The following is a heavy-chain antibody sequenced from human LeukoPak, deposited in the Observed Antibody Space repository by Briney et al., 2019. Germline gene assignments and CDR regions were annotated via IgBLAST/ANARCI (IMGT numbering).Heavy chain of an antibody. Sequence: GGSLRLSCAASGVPFSSHNMTWVRQAPGKGLEWVSSISSGSSYIYFADSLKGRFNVSRDNAKNSLYLQMNSLRAEDTAVYYCATGSSNSGFEYWGQGTLVTVSS. D-gene: IGHD3-10*01. V-gene: IGHV3-21*04. J-gene: IGHJ4*02. CDR2: ISSGSSYI. CDR1: GVPFSSHN. CDR3: ATGSSNSGFEY.